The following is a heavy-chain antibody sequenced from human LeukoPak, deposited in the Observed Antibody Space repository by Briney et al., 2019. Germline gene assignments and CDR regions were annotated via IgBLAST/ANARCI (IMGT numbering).Heavy chain of an antibody. Sequence: PGGSLRPSCAASGFTFSSYAMSWVRQAPGKGLEWVANIKNDGTVKNYVDSVKGRFTISRDNAKNSLYLQMNSLRAEDTGVYYCAKDSYSKGDYWGQGVLVTVSS. CDR1: GFTFSSYA. CDR3: AKDSYSKGDY. J-gene: IGHJ4*02. CDR2: IKNDGTVK. D-gene: IGHD5-18*01. V-gene: IGHV3-7*01.